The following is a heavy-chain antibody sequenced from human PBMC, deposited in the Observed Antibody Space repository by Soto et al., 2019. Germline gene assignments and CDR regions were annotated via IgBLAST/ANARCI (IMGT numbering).Heavy chain of an antibody. Sequence: QVQLVQSGAEVKKPGSSVKVSCKASGGTFSSYAISWVRQAPGQGLEWMGGIIPIFGTANYAQKFQGRVTITADESTSTAYMELSSLRSEDTAVYYCARDLNYYDSSGGFSGVGEGLDPWGQGTLVTVSS. CDR2: IIPIFGTA. CDR3: ARDLNYYDSSGGFSGVGEGLDP. CDR1: GGTFSSYA. J-gene: IGHJ5*02. V-gene: IGHV1-69*01. D-gene: IGHD3-22*01.